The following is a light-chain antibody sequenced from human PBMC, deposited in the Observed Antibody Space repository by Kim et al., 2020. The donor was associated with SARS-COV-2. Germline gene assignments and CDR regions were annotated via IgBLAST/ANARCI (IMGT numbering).Light chain of an antibody. J-gene: IGKJ4*01. CDR1: QSVRNN. V-gene: IGKV3-15*01. CDR2: GAS. Sequence: IVMTQSPATLSVSPGERVTLSCRASQSVRNNLAWYQQRPGQAPRLLLYGASTRATDIPARFSGSGSGTEFTLTIRSLQSEDLAVYYCQQYNDLPLISFGGGTKVDIK. CDR3: QQYNDLPLIS.